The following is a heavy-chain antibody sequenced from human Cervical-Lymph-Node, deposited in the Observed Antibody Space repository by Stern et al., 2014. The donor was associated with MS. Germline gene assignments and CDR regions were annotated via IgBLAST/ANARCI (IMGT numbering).Heavy chain of an antibody. J-gene: IGHJ5*02. CDR3: AHSPPRRYYYDNSGLFDP. Sequence: EESGPTLVKPTQTLTLTCTFSGFSLSAGGVGVGWIRQPPGKALEWLAFIYWDDDKSYSPSLKSRLTITKDTSKNQVVLTMTNMDPVDTATYYCAHSPPRRYYYDNSGLFDPWGQGTLVSVSS. V-gene: IGHV2-5*02. CDR2: IYWDDDK. D-gene: IGHD3-22*01. CDR1: GFSLSAGGVG.